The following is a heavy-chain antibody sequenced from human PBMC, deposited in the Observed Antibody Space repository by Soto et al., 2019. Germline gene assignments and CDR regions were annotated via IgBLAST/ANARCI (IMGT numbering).Heavy chain of an antibody. CDR3: AKDKPGATSFDY. CDR1: GFTISRNA. J-gene: IGHJ4*02. CDR2: ISDRGDTT. Sequence: GGSLRLSCVASGFTISRNAMYWVRQAPGKGLGWVSGISDRGDTTHYADSVKGRFTISRDTSKNTLYLQLNTLRADDTAVYYCAKDKPGATSFDYWGQGTLVTVSS. V-gene: IGHV3-23*01. D-gene: IGHD1-1*01.